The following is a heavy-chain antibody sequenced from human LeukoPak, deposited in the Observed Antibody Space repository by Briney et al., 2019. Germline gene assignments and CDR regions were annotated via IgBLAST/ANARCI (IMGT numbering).Heavy chain of an antibody. CDR2: IYYSGST. CDR1: GGSISSSSYY. V-gene: IGHV4-39*01. D-gene: IGHD5-18*01. Sequence: SETLSLTCTVSGGSISSSSYYWGWIRQPPGKGLEWIGSIYYSGSTYYNPSLKSRVTISVDTSKNQFSLKLSSVTAADTAVYYCARGSPGYSYGLRVLGYYYYGMDVWGQGTTVTVSS. CDR3: ARGSPGYSYGLRVLGYYYYGMDV. J-gene: IGHJ6*02.